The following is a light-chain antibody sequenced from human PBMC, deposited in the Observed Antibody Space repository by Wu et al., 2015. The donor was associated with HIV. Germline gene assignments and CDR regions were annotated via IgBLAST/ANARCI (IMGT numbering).Light chain of an antibody. Sequence: DIQMTQSPSSLSASVGDRVTISCRASQSISSYLNWYQQKPGKAPKLLIYAASSLQSGVPSRFSGSGSGTDFILTISSLQPEDFAIYYCQQSYSTPWTFGQGPRWKSN. V-gene: IGKV1-39*01. J-gene: IGKJ1*01. CDR1: QSISSY. CDR3: QQSYSTPWT. CDR2: AAS.